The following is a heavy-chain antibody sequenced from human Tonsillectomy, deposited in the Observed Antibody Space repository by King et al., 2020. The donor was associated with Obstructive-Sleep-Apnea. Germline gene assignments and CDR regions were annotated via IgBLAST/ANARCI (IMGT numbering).Heavy chain of an antibody. CDR3: ARATGDSWYFDL. J-gene: IGHJ2*01. CDR2: IYYSGSM. D-gene: IGHD7-27*01. CDR1: GGSIVSGGYS. Sequence: VQLQESGPGLVKPSQTLSLTCAVSGGSIVSGGYSWSWIRQPPGKGLEWIAYIYYSGSMYYNPSLKSRVTISVDTSKNQFSLKLRSVTAADTAVYYCARATGDSWYFDLWGRGTLVTVSS. V-gene: IGHV4-30-4*07.